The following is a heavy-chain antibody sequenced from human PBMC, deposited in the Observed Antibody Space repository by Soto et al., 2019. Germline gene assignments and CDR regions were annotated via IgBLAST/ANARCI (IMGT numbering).Heavy chain of an antibody. CDR2: IYYSGST. V-gene: IGHV4-59*08. CDR3: ARHEAEYRSSSVDY. CDR1: GGSISSYY. Sequence: SETLSLTCTVSGGSISSYYWSWIRQPPGKGLEWIGYIYYSGSTNYNPSLKSRVTISVDTSKNQFSLKLSSVTAADTAVYYCARHEAEYRSSSVDYWGQGTLVTVPS. J-gene: IGHJ4*02. D-gene: IGHD6-6*01.